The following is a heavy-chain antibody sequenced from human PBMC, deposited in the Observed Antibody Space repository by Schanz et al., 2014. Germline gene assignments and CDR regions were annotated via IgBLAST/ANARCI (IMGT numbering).Heavy chain of an antibody. Sequence: VELVESGGGLVQPGGSLRLSCTASGFTFSSYSMNWVRQAPGKGLEWVAVIWYDGSNKYYADSVKGRFTISRDNSKNTLFLQMNSLRAEDTALYYCARDRRNADLDYWGQGTLVTVSS. CDR2: IWYDGSNK. CDR3: ARDRRNADLDY. J-gene: IGHJ4*02. CDR1: GFTFSSYS. D-gene: IGHD1-1*01. V-gene: IGHV3-33*08.